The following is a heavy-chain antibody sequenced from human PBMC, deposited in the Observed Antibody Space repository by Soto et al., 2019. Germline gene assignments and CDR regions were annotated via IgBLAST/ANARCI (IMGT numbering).Heavy chain of an antibody. V-gene: IGHV3-30-3*01. Sequence: GGSLRLSCAASGFTFSSYAMHWVRQAPGKGLEWVAVISYDGSNKYYADSVKGRFTISRDNSKNTLYLQMNSLRAEDTAVYYCARDHLDYYDSSGYYPDYWGQGTLVTVSS. CDR2: ISYDGSNK. CDR3: ARDHLDYYDSSGYYPDY. CDR1: GFTFSSYA. D-gene: IGHD3-22*01. J-gene: IGHJ4*02.